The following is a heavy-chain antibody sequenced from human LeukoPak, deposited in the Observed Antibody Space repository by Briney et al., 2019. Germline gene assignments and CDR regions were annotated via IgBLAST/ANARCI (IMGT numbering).Heavy chain of an antibody. J-gene: IGHJ4*02. CDR3: ARDLGLLRYFDWLLDY. Sequence: GGSLRLSCAASGFTFSSYGMHWVRQAPGKGLEWVAVIWYDGSNKYYADSVNGRFTISRDNSKNTLYLQMNSLRAEDTAVYYCARDLGLLRYFDWLLDYWGQGTLVTVSS. CDR2: IWYDGSNK. D-gene: IGHD3-9*01. CDR1: GFTFSSYG. V-gene: IGHV3-33*01.